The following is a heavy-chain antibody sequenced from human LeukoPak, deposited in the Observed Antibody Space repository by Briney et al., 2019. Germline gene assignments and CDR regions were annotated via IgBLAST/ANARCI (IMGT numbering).Heavy chain of an antibody. CDR1: GFSFSTSA. J-gene: IGHJ6*02. Sequence: PGGSLRLSCETSGFSFSTSAMTWVRQAPGKGLEWVSDLSGSGGRIYYADAVKGRFTISRDNSKNTLYLQMNSLRAVDTAVYYCARDKRGDYDFWSGYYGYYYYGMDVWGQGTTVTVSS. CDR3: ARDKRGDYDFWSGYYGYYYYGMDV. CDR2: LSGSGGRI. V-gene: IGHV3-23*01. D-gene: IGHD3-3*01.